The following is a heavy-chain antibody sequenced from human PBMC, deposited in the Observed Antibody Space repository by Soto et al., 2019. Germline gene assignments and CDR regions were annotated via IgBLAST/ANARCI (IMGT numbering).Heavy chain of an antibody. D-gene: IGHD1-7*01. CDR3: ARGVSSHNWNYNNWFDP. V-gene: IGHV4-34*01. CDR2: INHSGST. J-gene: IGHJ5*02. Sequence: SETLSLTCAVYGGSFSGYYWSWIRQPPGKGLEWIGEINHSGSTNYNPSLKSRVTISVDTSKNQFSLKLSSVTAADTAVYYCARGVSSHNWNYNNWFDPWGQGTLVTVS. CDR1: GGSFSGYY.